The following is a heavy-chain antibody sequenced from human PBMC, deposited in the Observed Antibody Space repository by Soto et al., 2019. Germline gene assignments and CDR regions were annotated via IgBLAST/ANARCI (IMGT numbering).Heavy chain of an antibody. V-gene: IGHV3-23*01. J-gene: IGHJ4*02. Sequence: GGSLRLSCAASGFTFSSYAMSWVRQAPGKGLEWVSAISGSGGSTYYADSVKGWFTISRDNSKNTLYLQMNSLRAEDTAVYYCAKDFFARWLQLSWGQGTLVTVSS. D-gene: IGHD5-12*01. CDR2: ISGSGGST. CDR1: GFTFSSYA. CDR3: AKDFFARWLQLS.